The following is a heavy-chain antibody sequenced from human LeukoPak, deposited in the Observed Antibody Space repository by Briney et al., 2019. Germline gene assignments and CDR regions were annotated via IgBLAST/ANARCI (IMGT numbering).Heavy chain of an antibody. D-gene: IGHD4-17*01. CDR3: ARGETTETNWFDP. Sequence: ASVKVSCKASGYTFTGYYMHWVRQAPGQGLEWMGWINPNSGGTNYAQKFQGRVTMTRDTFISTAYMELSRLRSDDTAVYYCARGETTETNWFDPWGQGTLVTVSS. J-gene: IGHJ5*02. CDR2: INPNSGGT. V-gene: IGHV1-2*02. CDR1: GYTFTGYY.